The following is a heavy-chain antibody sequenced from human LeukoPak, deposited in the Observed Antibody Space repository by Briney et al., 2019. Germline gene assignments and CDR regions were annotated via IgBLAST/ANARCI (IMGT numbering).Heavy chain of an antibody. CDR3: AKRDSSGWYPFDY. V-gene: IGHV3-23*01. Sequence: PGGSLRLSCAASGFTFSSYAMSWVRQAPGKGLEWVSAISGSGGSTYYADSVKGRFTISRDNSKNTLHLQMNSLRAEDTAVYYCAKRDSSGWYPFDYWGQGALVTVSS. CDR2: ISGSGGST. D-gene: IGHD6-19*01. J-gene: IGHJ4*02. CDR1: GFTFSSYA.